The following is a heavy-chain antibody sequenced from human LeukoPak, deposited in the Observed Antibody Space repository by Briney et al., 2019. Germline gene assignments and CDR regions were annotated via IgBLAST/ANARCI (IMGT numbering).Heavy chain of an antibody. CDR3: ARDLGAYGSGSYYGF. J-gene: IGHJ4*02. Sequence: PSETLSLTCTVSGGGIRSYYWTWIRQPPGKGLEWIGHIYYTGSTTYNPSLRGRVSISLDTSKNQFSLKLTSVTAADTAVYFCARDLGAYGSGSYYGFWGQGSLVAVSS. D-gene: IGHD3-10*01. CDR1: GGGIRSYY. V-gene: IGHV4-59*01. CDR2: IYYTGST.